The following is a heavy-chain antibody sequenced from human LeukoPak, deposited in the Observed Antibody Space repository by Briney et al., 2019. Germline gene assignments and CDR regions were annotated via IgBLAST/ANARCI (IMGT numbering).Heavy chain of an antibody. CDR1: GGSFSGYY. CDR3: ARGAPGY. V-gene: IGHV4-34*01. CDR2: INHVVST. J-gene: IGHJ4*02. Sequence: PSETLSLTCAVYGGSFSGYYWSWIRQPPGKGLECIVEINHVVSTNYNPSRKSRATISIDTSKNQFSLKLTAVSAADTAVYYCARGAPGYWGQGTLVTVSS.